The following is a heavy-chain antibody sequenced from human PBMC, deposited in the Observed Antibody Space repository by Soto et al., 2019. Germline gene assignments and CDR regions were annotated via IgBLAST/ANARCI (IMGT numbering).Heavy chain of an antibody. V-gene: IGHV1-18*01. CDR3: ARDRAEQGLVPPLDY. D-gene: IGHD6-19*01. J-gene: IGHJ4*02. CDR1: GYTFTSYG. CDR2: ISAYNGNT. Sequence: VASVKVSCKASGYTFTSYGISWVRQAPGQGLEWMGWISAYNGNTNYAQKLQGRVTMTTDTSTSTAYMELRSLRSDDTAVYYCARDRAEQGLVPPLDYWGQGTLVTVSS.